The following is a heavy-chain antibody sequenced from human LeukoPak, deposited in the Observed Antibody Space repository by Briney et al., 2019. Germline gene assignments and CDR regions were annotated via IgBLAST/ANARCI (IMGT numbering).Heavy chain of an antibody. CDR3: ARSGGYSSSWYLGGGY. J-gene: IGHJ4*02. D-gene: IGHD6-13*01. CDR1: GYTFTGYY. Sequence: GASVKVSCKASGYTFTGYYMHWVRQAPGQGLEWMGWINPNSGGTNYAQKFQGRVTMTRDTSIRTAYMELSRLRSDDTAVYYCARSGGYSSSWYLGGGYWGQGTLDTVSS. V-gene: IGHV1-2*02. CDR2: INPNSGGT.